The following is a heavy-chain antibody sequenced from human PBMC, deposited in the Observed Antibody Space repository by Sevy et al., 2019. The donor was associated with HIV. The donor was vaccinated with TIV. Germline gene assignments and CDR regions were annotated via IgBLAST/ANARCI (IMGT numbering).Heavy chain of an antibody. Sequence: GGSLRLSCAASGFTFSSYAMNWVRQAPGKGLQWVSAISGADSSTHYADSAKGRFTISRDNSKNTLYLQMNSLRAEDTAIYYCAKDVVVLIGDAFDIWGQGTMVTVSS. V-gene: IGHV3-23*01. J-gene: IGHJ3*02. CDR3: AKDVVVLIGDAFDI. CDR2: ISGADSST. CDR1: GFTFSSYA. D-gene: IGHD3-22*01.